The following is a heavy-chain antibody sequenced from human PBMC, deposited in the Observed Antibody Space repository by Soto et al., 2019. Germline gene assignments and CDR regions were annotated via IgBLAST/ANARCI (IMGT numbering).Heavy chain of an antibody. Sequence: VQLLESGGGLVQPGGSLRLSCAASGFTFSSYAMHWVRQAPGKGLEWVAVISYDGSNKYYADSVKGRFTISRDNSKNTLYLQMNSLRAEDTAVYYCAREGIAYYYGMDVWGQGTTVTVSS. J-gene: IGHJ6*02. D-gene: IGHD6-13*01. V-gene: IGHV3-30-3*01. CDR2: ISYDGSNK. CDR1: GFTFSSYA. CDR3: AREGIAYYYGMDV.